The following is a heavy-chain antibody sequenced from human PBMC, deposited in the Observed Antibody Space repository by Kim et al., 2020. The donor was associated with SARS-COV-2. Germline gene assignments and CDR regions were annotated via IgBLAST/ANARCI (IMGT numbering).Heavy chain of an antibody. CDR2: IYYSGST. V-gene: IGHV4-39*01. J-gene: IGHJ4*02. Sequence: SETLSLTCTVSGGSISSSSYYWGWIRQPPGKGLEWIGSIYYSGSTYYNPSLKSRVTISVDTSKNQFSLKLSSVTAADTAVYHCARLLEWRGPSAVDYWGQGTLVTVSS. D-gene: IGHD3-3*01. CDR1: GGSISSSSYY. CDR3: ARLLEWRGPSAVDY.